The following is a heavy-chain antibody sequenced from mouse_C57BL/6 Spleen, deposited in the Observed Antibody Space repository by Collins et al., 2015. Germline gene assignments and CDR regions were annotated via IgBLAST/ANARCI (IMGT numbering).Heavy chain of an antibody. CDR3: ARGGYGPDY. CDR2: INPGSGGT. Sequence: QVQLQQSGAELVRPGTSVKVSCKASGYAFTNYLIEWVKQRPGQGLEWIGVINPGSGGTNYNEKFKGKATLTADKSSSTAYMQLSSLTSDDSAVYFCARGGYGPDYWGQGTTLTVSS. J-gene: IGHJ2*01. V-gene: IGHV1-54*01. D-gene: IGHD1-1*02. CDR1: GYAFTNYL.